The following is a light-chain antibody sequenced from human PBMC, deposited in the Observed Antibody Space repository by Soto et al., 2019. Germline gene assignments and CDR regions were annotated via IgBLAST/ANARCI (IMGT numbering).Light chain of an antibody. V-gene: IGLV2-14*03. CDR2: EVN. Sequence: QSVLTQPASVSGFPGQSITISCAGSNTDVGDYPYVSWYQQHPGKAPKLLIYEVNNRPSGVSKRFSGSKAGNTASLTISGLLDDDEADYFCASFRSGTILVFGSGTKVTVL. CDR3: ASFRSGTILV. CDR1: NTDVGDYPY. J-gene: IGLJ1*01.